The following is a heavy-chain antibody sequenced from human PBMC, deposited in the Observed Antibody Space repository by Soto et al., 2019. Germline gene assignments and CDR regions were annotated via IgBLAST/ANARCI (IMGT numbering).Heavy chain of an antibody. J-gene: IGHJ5*02. CDR3: AKDGGFWSGYYNWFAP. CDR2: ISGSGGST. D-gene: IGHD3-3*01. Sequence: GWSLRLSCAASGFTFSSYAMSLVRQAPGKGLEWVSAISGSGGSTYYADSVKGRFTISRDNSKNTLYLQMNSLRAEDTAVYYCAKDGGFWSGYYNWFAPWGQGTMVTVSS. CDR1: GFTFSSYA. V-gene: IGHV3-23*01.